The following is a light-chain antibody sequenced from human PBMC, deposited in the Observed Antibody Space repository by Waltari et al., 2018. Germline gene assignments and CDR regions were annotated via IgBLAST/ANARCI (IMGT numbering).Light chain of an antibody. V-gene: IGKV3-20*01. Sequence: ENVLTQPPGTLSLSPGERATLPCWASPSVTSDFLAWYQQRPGQAPRLLISGASGRATGIPDRFGVSGSGTDFTPTISRLEPEDFAVYYCQQFATSPGTFGQGTKLEI. CDR3: QQFATSPGT. J-gene: IGKJ2*02. CDR1: PSVTSDF. CDR2: GAS.